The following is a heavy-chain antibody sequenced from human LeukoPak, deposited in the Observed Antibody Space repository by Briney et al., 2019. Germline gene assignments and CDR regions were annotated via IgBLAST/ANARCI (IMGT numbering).Heavy chain of an antibody. J-gene: IGHJ6*03. Sequence: TGGSLRLSCETSGFTFSSYGMSWVRQAPGKGLEWVSSISSSSSYIYYADSVKGRFTISRDNAKNSLYLQMNSLRAEDTAVYYCAREAGNHYYMDVWGKGTTVTVSS. CDR1: GFTFSSYG. CDR2: ISSSSSYI. CDR3: AREAGNHYYMDV. D-gene: IGHD1-14*01. V-gene: IGHV3-21*01.